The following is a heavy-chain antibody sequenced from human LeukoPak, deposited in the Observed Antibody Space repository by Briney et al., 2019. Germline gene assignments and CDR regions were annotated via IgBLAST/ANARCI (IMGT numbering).Heavy chain of an antibody. D-gene: IGHD3-22*01. CDR1: GGSFSGYY. V-gene: IGHV4-59*01. Sequence: SETLSLTCAVYGGSFSGYYWSWIRQPPGKGLEWIGYIYYSGSTNYNPSLKSRVTISVDTSKNQFSLKLSSVTAADTAVYYCARDRGITMIRGYYGMDVWGQGTTVTVSS. J-gene: IGHJ6*02. CDR2: IYYSGST. CDR3: ARDRGITMIRGYYGMDV.